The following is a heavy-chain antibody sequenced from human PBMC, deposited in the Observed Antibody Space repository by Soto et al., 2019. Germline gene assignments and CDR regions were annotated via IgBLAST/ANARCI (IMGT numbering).Heavy chain of an antibody. CDR2: IYYSGST. Sequence: SETLSLTCTVSGGSISSYYWSWIRQPPGKGLEWIGTIYYSGSTYYNPSLKSRVTISVDTSKNQFSLKLSSVTAADTAVYYCARDLWGYCGTDCYPLDVWGQGTTLTVSS. J-gene: IGHJ6*02. CDR1: GGSISSYY. D-gene: IGHD2-21*02. CDR3: ARDLWGYCGTDCYPLDV. V-gene: IGHV4-59*04.